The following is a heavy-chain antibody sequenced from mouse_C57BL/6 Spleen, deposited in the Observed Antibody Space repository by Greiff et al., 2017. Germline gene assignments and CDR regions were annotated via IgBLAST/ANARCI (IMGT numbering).Heavy chain of an antibody. CDR1: GYSFTGYY. V-gene: IGHV1-42*01. J-gene: IGHJ2*01. D-gene: IGHD2-13*01. CDR3: AAGDGDYDY. Sequence: EVQLVESGPELVKPGASVKISCKASGYSFTGYYMNWVKQSPEKSLEWIGEINPSTGGTTYNQKFKAKATLTVDKSSSTAYMQLKSLTSEDSAVYYCAAGDGDYDYWGQGTTLTVSS. CDR2: INPSTGGT.